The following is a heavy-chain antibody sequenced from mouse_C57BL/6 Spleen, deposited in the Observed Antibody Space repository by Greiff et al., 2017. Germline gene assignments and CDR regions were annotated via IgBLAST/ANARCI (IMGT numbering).Heavy chain of an antibody. V-gene: IGHV14-3*01. CDR3: ARTDLRIFYDLDY. Sequence: VQLQQSVAELVKPGASVKLSCTASGFTFKNSYMHWVKQRPEQGLEWIGRLDPSNGNTKYTPKFQGKATLTADTSSNTAYLQLSSLTSEDTAIYYCARTDLRIFYDLDYWGQGTTLTVSS. J-gene: IGHJ2*01. CDR1: GFTFKNSY. D-gene: IGHD2-12*01. CDR2: LDPSNGNT.